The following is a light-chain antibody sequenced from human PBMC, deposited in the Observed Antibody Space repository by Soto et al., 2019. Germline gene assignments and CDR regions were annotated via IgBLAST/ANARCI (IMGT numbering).Light chain of an antibody. CDR2: GAS. J-gene: IGKJ1*01. CDR1: QSVSSSY. Sequence: EVMLTQSPGTLSLTTGERATLXXXXSQSVSSSYLAWYQQKPGQAPRLLIYGASSRATGIPDRFSGSGSGTDFTLTISRLEPEDFAVYYCQQYGSSPKTFGQGTMVDI. V-gene: IGKV3-20*01. CDR3: QQYGSSPKT.